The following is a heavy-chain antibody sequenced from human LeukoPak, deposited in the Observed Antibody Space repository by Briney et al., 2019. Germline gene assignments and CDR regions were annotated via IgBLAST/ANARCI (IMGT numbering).Heavy chain of an antibody. CDR3: VRDVGGGSRDY. Sequence: GGSLRLSCAASGFIFSDYNMSWLRQAPGKGREWLSYISSSGSSIYYKHPVRGRFTISRDNAKDSLYLQMNSLRAGDTDVYYCVRDVGGGSRDYWGQGTLVTVSS. CDR2: ISSSGSSI. V-gene: IGHV3-11*01. J-gene: IGHJ4*02. CDR1: GFIFSDYN. D-gene: IGHD1-26*01.